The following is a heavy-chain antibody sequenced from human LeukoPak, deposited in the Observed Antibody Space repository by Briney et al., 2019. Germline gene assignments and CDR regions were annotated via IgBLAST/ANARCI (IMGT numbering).Heavy chain of an antibody. CDR2: ISGNGNNI. CDR3: AKDLPQYYDFWSGYYGGFDY. V-gene: IGHV3-43*02. CDR1: GFTFEDYA. D-gene: IGHD3-3*01. Sequence: GGSLRLSCAASGFTFEDYAMHWVRQGPGKGLEWVSLISGNGNNIYYADSVRGRFTISRDNSKNSLYLQMNSLRTEDTALYYCAKDLPQYYDFWSGYYGGFDYWGQGTLVTVSS. J-gene: IGHJ4*02.